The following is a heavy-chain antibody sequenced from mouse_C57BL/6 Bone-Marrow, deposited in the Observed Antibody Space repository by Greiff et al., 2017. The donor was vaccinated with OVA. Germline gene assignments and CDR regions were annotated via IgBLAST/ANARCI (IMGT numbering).Heavy chain of an antibody. D-gene: IGHD1-1*01. CDR1: GFTFSDFY. Sequence: DVMLVESGGGLVQSGRSLRLSCATSGFTFSDFYMEWVRQAPGKGLEWIAASRNKANDYTTEYSASVKGRFIVSRDTSQSILYLQMNALRAEDTAIYYCARDARGGSSPFAYWGQGTLVTVSA. CDR2: SRNKANDYTT. V-gene: IGHV7-1*01. J-gene: IGHJ3*01. CDR3: ARDARGGSSPFAY.